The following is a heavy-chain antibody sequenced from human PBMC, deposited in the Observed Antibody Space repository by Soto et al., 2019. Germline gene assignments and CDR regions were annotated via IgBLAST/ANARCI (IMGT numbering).Heavy chain of an antibody. CDR1: GGSISSYF. J-gene: IGHJ4*02. V-gene: IGHV4-59*08. Sequence: SETLSLTCTVSGGSISSYFWSWIRQSPGKGLEWIGYIYYSGSTNYNPSLKSRVTISVDTSKNQFSLKLSSVTAADTAVYYCARSDGRYWGQGTLVTVSS. CDR3: ARSDGRY. CDR2: IYYSGST.